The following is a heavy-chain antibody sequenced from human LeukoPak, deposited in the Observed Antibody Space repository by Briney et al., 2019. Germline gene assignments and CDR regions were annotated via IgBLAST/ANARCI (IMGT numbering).Heavy chain of an antibody. V-gene: IGHV7-4-1*02. J-gene: IGHJ4*02. Sequence: ASVKASCKASGYTFTSYAMNWVRQAPGQGFEWMGWIDTNTGKPTYAQGFTGRFVFSLDTSVSTAYLQINSLKAEDTAVYYCARDFYNGPPFWGQGTLVTVSS. D-gene: IGHD3-10*01. CDR1: GYTFTSYA. CDR3: ARDFYNGPPF. CDR2: IDTNTGKP.